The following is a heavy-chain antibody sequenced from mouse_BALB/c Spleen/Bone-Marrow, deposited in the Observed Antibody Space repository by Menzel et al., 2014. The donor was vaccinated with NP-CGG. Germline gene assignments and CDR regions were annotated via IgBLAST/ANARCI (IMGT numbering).Heavy chain of an antibody. J-gene: IGHJ4*01. CDR3: ARSFSVVTPMYY. CDR1: GYEFSDSW. V-gene: IGHV1-82*01. D-gene: IGHD1-1*01. CDR2: IYPGDGDR. Sequence: VQLQQSGPELVRPGASVKISCKASGYEFSDSWMNWVKQRPGQGLEWIGRIYPGDGDRIYNGKFKGKATLTSGKFSSTAYMQLSSLASVDSAVYVCARSFSVVTPMYYWGQGTSVTVSS.